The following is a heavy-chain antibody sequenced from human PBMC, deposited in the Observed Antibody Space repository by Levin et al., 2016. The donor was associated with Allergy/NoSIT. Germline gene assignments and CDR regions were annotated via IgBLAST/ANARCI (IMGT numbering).Heavy chain of an antibody. Sequence: WVRQAPGQGLEWMGWISAYNGNTNYAQKLQGRVTITRDTSASTAYMELSSLRSEDTAVYYCARDIAAAGTGNYYYGMDVWGQGTTVTVSS. CDR2: ISAYNGNT. J-gene: IGHJ6*02. D-gene: IGHD6-13*01. V-gene: IGHV1-18*01. CDR3: ARDIAAAGTGNYYYGMDV.